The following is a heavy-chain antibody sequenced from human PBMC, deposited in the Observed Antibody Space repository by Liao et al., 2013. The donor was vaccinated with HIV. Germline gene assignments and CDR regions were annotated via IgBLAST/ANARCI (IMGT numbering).Heavy chain of an antibody. J-gene: IGHJ3*02. V-gene: IGHV4-59*01. CDR3: AAIVVSWVNAFDI. D-gene: IGHD3-22*01. CDR1: GGSISSYY. CDR2: IYYSGST. Sequence: QVQLQESGPGLVKPSETLSLTCTVSGGSISSYYWSWIRQPPGKGLEWIGYIYYSGSTNYNPSLKSRVTISVDTSKNQFSLKLSSVTAADTAVYYCAAIVVSWVNAFDIWGQGDNGHRLF.